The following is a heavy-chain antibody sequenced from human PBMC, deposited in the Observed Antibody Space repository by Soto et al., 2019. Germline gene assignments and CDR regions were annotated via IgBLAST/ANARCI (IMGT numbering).Heavy chain of an antibody. J-gene: IGHJ5*02. CDR3: ARHHGPTTSENGFDP. Sequence: QVHLVQAGVEVKTPGASVKVSCQAAGYTFFTYDISWVRQDPGQGLEWMGGISTYSGDTKYAQTYQGRVTMTTATATTTAYLDLRSLRSDATAVYYCARHHGPTTSENGFDPWGQGTLVTVSS. CDR1: GYTFFTYD. V-gene: IGHV1-18*01. CDR2: ISTYSGDT. D-gene: IGHD5-12*01.